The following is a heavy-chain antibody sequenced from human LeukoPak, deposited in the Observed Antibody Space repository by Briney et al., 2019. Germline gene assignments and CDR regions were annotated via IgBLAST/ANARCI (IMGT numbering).Heavy chain of an antibody. D-gene: IGHD2-2*01. J-gene: IGHJ6*02. CDR2: IIHIFGSA. V-gene: IGHV1-69*13. CDR3: ARASADIIVVPAANYYGMDV. CDR1: GGTFSSYA. Sequence: SAKIFCKASGGTFSSYAISWGRQAPGQGLEWMGGIIHIFGSANYAQKFQGRVTITADESTSTAYIELSSLRSEDTPVYYCARASADIIVVPAANYYGMDVWGQGTTVTVSS.